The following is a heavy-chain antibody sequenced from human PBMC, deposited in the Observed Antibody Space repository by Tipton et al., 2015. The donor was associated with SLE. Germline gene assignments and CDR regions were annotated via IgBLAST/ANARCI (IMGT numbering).Heavy chain of an antibody. CDR2: IYPGDSDT. D-gene: IGHD5-12*01. CDR1: GYSFTSYW. CDR3: ARRLGEYSGYDGKLDP. Sequence: QSGAEVKKPGESLKISCKGSGYSFTSYWIGWVRQMPGKGLEWTGIIYPGDSDTRYSPSFQGQVTISADKSISTAYLQWSSLKASDTAMYYCARRLGEYSGYDGKLDPWGQGTLVTVSS. J-gene: IGHJ5*02. V-gene: IGHV5-51*03.